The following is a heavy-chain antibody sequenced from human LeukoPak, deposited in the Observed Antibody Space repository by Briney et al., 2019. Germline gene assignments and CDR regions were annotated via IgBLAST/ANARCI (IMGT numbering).Heavy chain of an antibody. CDR3: AREGGWGPTDYGDHVY. V-gene: IGHV4-59*12. J-gene: IGHJ4*02. CDR2: ISYSGST. CDR1: GGSISGYY. D-gene: IGHD4-17*01. Sequence: SETLSLTCTVSGGSISGYYWNWIRQPPGKGLEWIAYISYSGSTSYNPSLKSRVTISVDTSNNQFSLELTSVTAADTAVYYCAREGGWGPTDYGDHVYWGQGTLVTVSS.